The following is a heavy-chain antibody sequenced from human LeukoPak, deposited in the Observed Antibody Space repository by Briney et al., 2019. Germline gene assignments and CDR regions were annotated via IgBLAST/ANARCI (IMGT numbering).Heavy chain of an antibody. CDR1: GFIFSTYT. CDR2: INGDGRTT. CDR3: ASGALGMAPQLSYYYYGMDV. V-gene: IGHV3-64*04. J-gene: IGHJ6*02. D-gene: IGHD5-24*01. Sequence: GGSLRLSCSASGFIFSTYTMYWVRQAPGKGLEFVSVINGDGRTTYYADSVKGRFTISRDNSKNTLYLQMNSLRAEDTAVYYYASGALGMAPQLSYYYYGMDVWGQGTTVTVSS.